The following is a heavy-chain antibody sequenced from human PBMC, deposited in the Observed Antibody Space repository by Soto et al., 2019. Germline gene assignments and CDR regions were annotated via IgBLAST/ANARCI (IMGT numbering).Heavy chain of an antibody. J-gene: IGHJ6*02. CDR1: GFTFDDYV. V-gene: IGHV3-9*01. Sequence: EVQLVESGGGLVQPGRSLRLSCVASGFTFDDYVMHWVRQAPGKGLEWVAGISWNNANIGYADSVRDRFTISRDNAKNSLYLQMNSLRTEDTALYYCARVVASIYDFYMDVWGQGTTVTVSS. CDR2: ISWNNANI. CDR3: ARVVASIYDFYMDV. D-gene: IGHD3-3*01.